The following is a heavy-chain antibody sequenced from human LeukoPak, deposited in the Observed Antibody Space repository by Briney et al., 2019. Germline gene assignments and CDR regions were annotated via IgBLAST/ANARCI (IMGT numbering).Heavy chain of an antibody. D-gene: IGHD2-2*01. Sequence: PSETLSLTCAVYGGSFSGYYWSWIRQPPGKGLEWIGEINHSGSTNYNPSLKSRVTISVDTSKNQFSLKLSSVTAADTAVYYCARVGSGVPAAIPNYYYYYGMDVWGQGTTVTVSS. CDR3: ARVGSGVPAAIPNYYYYYGMDV. J-gene: IGHJ6*02. CDR2: INHSGST. V-gene: IGHV4-34*01. CDR1: GGSFSGYY.